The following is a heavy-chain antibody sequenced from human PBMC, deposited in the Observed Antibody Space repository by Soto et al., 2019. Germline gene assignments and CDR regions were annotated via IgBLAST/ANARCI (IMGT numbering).Heavy chain of an antibody. CDR1: GFTFSSYA. CDR3: AKCNLEWSLYYYYYMHV. CDR2: ISGSGGST. V-gene: IGHV3-23*01. D-gene: IGHD3-3*01. Sequence: PGGSLRLSCAASGFTFSSYAMSWVRQAPGKGLEWVSAISGSGGSTYYADSVKGRFTISRDNSKNTLYLQMNSLRAEDTAVYYCAKCNLEWSLYYYYYMHVWGKGTTVTVSS. J-gene: IGHJ6*03.